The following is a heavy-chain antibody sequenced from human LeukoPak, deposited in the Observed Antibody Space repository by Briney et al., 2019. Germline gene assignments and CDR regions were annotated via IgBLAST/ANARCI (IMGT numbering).Heavy chain of an antibody. Sequence: SVKVSCKASGGTFSSYAISWVRQAPGQGLEWMGGIIPIFGTANYAQKFQGRVTITADKSTSTAYMELSSLRSEDTAVYYCAREDSSGYYSPSFDYWGQGTLVTVSS. CDR2: IIPIFGTA. CDR1: GGTFSSYA. D-gene: IGHD3-22*01. CDR3: AREDSSGYYSPSFDY. J-gene: IGHJ4*02. V-gene: IGHV1-69*06.